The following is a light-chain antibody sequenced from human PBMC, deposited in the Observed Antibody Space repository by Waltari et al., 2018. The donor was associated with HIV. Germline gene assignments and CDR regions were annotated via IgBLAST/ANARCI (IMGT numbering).Light chain of an antibody. CDR2: YDS. Sequence: SYVLAQPPSVSVAPGKTARITCGGNNIGSKSEPWYQQKPGQAPVVVIYYDSDRPSGIPERFSGSNSGNTATLTISRVEAGDEADYYCQVWDSSSDAYVFGTGTKVTVL. CDR1: NIGSKS. V-gene: IGLV3-21*04. J-gene: IGLJ1*01. CDR3: QVWDSSSDAYV.